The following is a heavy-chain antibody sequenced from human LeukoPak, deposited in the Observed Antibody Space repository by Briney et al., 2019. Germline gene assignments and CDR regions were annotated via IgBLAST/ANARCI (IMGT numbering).Heavy chain of an antibody. CDR1: GFTFSSYW. Sequence: GGSLRLSCVASGFTFSSYWMHWVRQAPGKGLEWVSSISWSSGYISYADSVKGRFTISRDNAKSSLYLQMNSLRAEDTAVYYCARDLYGDYGFGYWGQGTQVTVSS. D-gene: IGHD4-17*01. CDR2: ISWSSGYI. CDR3: ARDLYGDYGFGY. V-gene: IGHV3-21*01. J-gene: IGHJ4*02.